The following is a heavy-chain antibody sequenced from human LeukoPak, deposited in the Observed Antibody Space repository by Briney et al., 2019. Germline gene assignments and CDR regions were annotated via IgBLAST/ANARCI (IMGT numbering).Heavy chain of an antibody. D-gene: IGHD6-19*01. CDR1: GFTISGFF. CDR3: ARPFGNGWFLRDY. Sequence: GGSLGLSCAASGFTISGFFMTWVRQAPGKGLEWVANIKEDGSEKYYVDSVRGRFTISRDNAKNSLYLQMNNLRAEDTAVYYCARPFGNGWFLRDYWGRGTLVTVSS. CDR2: IKEDGSEK. V-gene: IGHV3-7*01. J-gene: IGHJ4*02.